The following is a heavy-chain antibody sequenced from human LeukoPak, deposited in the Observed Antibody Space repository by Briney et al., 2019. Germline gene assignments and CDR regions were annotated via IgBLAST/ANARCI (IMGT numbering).Heavy chain of an antibody. CDR3: AKAGRDCSSTSCYSGYYYYYYMDV. Sequence: GGSLRLSCAASGFTFSSYGMHWVRQAPGKGLEWVAVIWYDGSNKYYADSVKGRFTISRGNSKNTLYLQMNSLRAEDTAVYYCAKAGRDCSSTSCYSGYYYYYYMDVWGKGTTVTVSS. D-gene: IGHD2-2*01. CDR1: GFTFSSYG. J-gene: IGHJ6*03. V-gene: IGHV3-33*06. CDR2: IWYDGSNK.